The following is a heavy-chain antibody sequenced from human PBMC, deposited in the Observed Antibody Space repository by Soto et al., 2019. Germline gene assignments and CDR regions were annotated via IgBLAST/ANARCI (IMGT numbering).Heavy chain of an antibody. CDR3: ARDRSADRFVQYFQH. V-gene: IGHV3-21*01. D-gene: IGHD6-19*01. CDR2: ISSGSDFI. J-gene: IGHJ1*01. CDR1: GFIFSSYS. Sequence: SGGSLRLSCAASGFIFSSYSMVWVRQAPGKGLEWVASISSGSDFIFYADSVKGRFTVSRDNAKNSLYLQMNSLRAEDTAVYFCARDRSADRFVQYFQHWGQGTQVTVSS.